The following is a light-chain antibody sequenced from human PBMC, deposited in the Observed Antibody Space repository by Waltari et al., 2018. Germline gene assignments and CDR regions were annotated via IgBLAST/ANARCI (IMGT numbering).Light chain of an antibody. Sequence: DIQMTQSPSTLSASVGDRVTITCRAGQTLNNWLAWYQQKPGEAPNLLIYKTSNLESEVPSRFSRSGSETAFTLTISSLQPEDFSTYYCQHYNGFPWTFGQGTKVEIK. CDR3: QHYNGFPWT. CDR2: KTS. J-gene: IGKJ1*01. V-gene: IGKV1-5*03. CDR1: QTLNNW.